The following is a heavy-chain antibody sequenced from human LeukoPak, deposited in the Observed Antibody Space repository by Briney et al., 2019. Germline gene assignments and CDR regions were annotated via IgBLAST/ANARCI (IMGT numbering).Heavy chain of an antibody. V-gene: IGHV3-20*04. CDR3: ARDPRGPTGYDHSGRDTFDH. CDR2: INWSGGST. Sequence: PGGSLRLSCAASGFTFDDYGMTWVRQAPGKGLEWVSGINWSGGSTGYADSVKGRFTISRHNSKNKLYLQMNSLRGDDTAIYYCARDPRGPTGYDHSGRDTFDHWGQGPLVTVSS. CDR1: GFTFDDYG. J-gene: IGHJ4*02. D-gene: IGHD3-22*01.